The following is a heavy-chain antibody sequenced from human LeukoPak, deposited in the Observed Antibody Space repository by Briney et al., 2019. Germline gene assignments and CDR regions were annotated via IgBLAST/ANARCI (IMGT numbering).Heavy chain of an antibody. CDR3: ARVVCSGGSCYVDY. V-gene: IGHV3-53*04. CDR1: GFTVSSNY. CDR2: IYSGGST. D-gene: IGHD2-15*01. Sequence: GGPLRLSCAASGFTVSSNYMSWVRQAPGKGLEWVSVIYSGGSTYYADSVKGRFTISRHNSKNTLYLQMNSLRAEDTAVYYCARVVCSGGSCYVDYWGQGTLVTVSS. J-gene: IGHJ4*02.